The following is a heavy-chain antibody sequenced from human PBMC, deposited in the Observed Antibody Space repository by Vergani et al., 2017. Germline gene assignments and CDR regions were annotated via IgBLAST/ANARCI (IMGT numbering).Heavy chain of an antibody. CDR1: GGSISSSCYY. Sequence: QLQLQESGPGLVKPSETLSLTCTVSGGSISSSCYYWGWIRQPPGKGLEWIGEINHSGSTNYNPSLKSRVTISVDTSKNQFSLKLSSVTAADTAVYYCARGWASADFWSGYSENWFDPWGQGTLVTVSS. D-gene: IGHD3-3*01. V-gene: IGHV4-39*07. J-gene: IGHJ5*02. CDR2: INHSGST. CDR3: ARGWASADFWSGYSENWFDP.